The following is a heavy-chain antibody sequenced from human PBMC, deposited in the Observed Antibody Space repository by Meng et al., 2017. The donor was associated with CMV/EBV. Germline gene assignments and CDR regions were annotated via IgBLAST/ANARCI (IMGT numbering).Heavy chain of an antibody. V-gene: IGHV3-30*02. CDR3: ARGVKSGYSGYDLAVYYFDY. D-gene: IGHD5-12*01. J-gene: IGHJ4*02. CDR2: IRYDGSNK. CDR1: GFTFSSYG. Sequence: GGSLRLSCAASGFTFSSYGMHWVRQAPGKGLEWVAFIRYDGSNKYYADSVKGRFTISRDNSKNTLYLQMNSLRAEDTAVYYCARGVKSGYSGYDLAVYYFDYWGQGTLVPSPQ.